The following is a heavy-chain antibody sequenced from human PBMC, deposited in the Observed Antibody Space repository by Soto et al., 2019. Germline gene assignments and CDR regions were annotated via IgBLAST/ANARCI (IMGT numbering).Heavy chain of an antibody. CDR1: GFTFSSYG. CDR2: ISYDGSNK. Sequence: GGSLRLSCAASGFTFSSYGMQWVRQAPGKGLEWVAVISYDGSNKYYADSVKGRFTISRDNSKNTLYLQMNSLRAEDTAVYYCAKDRDYYGSGSHYFDYWGQGTLVTVSS. CDR3: AKDRDYYGSGSHYFDY. V-gene: IGHV3-30*18. D-gene: IGHD3-10*01. J-gene: IGHJ4*02.